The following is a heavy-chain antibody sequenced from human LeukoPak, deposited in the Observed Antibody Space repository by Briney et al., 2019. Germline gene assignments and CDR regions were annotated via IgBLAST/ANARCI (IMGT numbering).Heavy chain of an antibody. J-gene: IGHJ4*02. Sequence: PGGSLRLSCAASGFTFDNYAMHWVQQVPGKGLEWVSGITWSSSSSGYADSVKGRFTISRDNAKNSLYLQMNSLRSEDTALYYCATDYRRSHRNYYDRGGYFFGSWGQGTLVTVSS. CDR1: GFTFDNYA. D-gene: IGHD3-22*01. CDR3: ATDYRRSHRNYYDRGGYFFGS. CDR2: ITWSSSSS. V-gene: IGHV3-9*01.